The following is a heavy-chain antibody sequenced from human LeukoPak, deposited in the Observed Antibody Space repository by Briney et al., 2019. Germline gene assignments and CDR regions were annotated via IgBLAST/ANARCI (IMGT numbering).Heavy chain of an antibody. CDR2: ISSSGST. J-gene: IGHJ4*02. CDR1: RGSISASIRSYY. Sequence: SETLSLTCTVSRGSISASIRSYYWSWLRQPPGKGLEWIGYISSSGSTNDNPSLRSRVTISVDTSKNQFFLNLSSVSAADTAVYYCARVPLGHSGAYYFDSWGQGALVTVSS. D-gene: IGHD5-12*01. CDR3: ARVPLGHSGAYYFDS. V-gene: IGHV4-4*09.